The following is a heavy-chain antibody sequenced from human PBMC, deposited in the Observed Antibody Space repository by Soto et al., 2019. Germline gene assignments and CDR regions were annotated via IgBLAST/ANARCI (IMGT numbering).Heavy chain of an antibody. Sequence: ASVKVSCKASGYTFSSYGISWVRQAPGQGLEWMGWISAYNDDTNYAQILQGRVTMTTDTSTSTAYMELRSLRSDDTAVYYCARERRDAYNLLYGMDVWGQGTKVTVSS. CDR2: ISAYNDDT. D-gene: IGHD1-1*01. V-gene: IGHV1-18*01. J-gene: IGHJ6*02. CDR3: ARERRDAYNLLYGMDV. CDR1: GYTFSSYG.